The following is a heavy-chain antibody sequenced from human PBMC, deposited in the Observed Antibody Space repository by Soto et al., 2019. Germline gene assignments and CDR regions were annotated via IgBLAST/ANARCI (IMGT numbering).Heavy chain of an antibody. J-gene: IGHJ6*02. CDR2: MNPNSGNT. CDR1: GYTFTSYD. D-gene: IGHD6-13*01. CDR3: ARGCWQQLVPHPLYYYYYGMDV. Sequence: ASVKVSCKASGYTFTSYDINWVRQATGQGLEWMGWMNPNSGNTGYAQKFQGRVTMTRNTSISTAYMELSSLRSEDTAVYYCARGCWQQLVPHPLYYYYYGMDVWGQGTTVTVSS. V-gene: IGHV1-8*01.